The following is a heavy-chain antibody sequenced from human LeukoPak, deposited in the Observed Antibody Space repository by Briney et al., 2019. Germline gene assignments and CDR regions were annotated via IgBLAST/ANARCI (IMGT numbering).Heavy chain of an antibody. D-gene: IGHD2-15*01. V-gene: IGHV3-23*01. Sequence: GGSLRLSCVASGFSFNNYAMSWFRQAPGTGLEWVSDISDSGDSIHYADSVKGRFTISRDNSKNTLYLQMSSLRAEDTAVYYCAKSFKYCSGGSCYSHDYWGQGTLVTVSS. CDR2: ISDSGDSI. CDR1: GFSFNNYA. J-gene: IGHJ4*02. CDR3: AKSFKYCSGGSCYSHDY.